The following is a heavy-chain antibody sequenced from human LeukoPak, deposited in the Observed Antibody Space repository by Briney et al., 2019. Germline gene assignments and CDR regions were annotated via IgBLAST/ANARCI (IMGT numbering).Heavy chain of an antibody. CDR1: GGSISSSSYY. D-gene: IGHD3-10*01. V-gene: IGHV4-39*07. Sequence: SETLSLTCTVSGGSISSSSYYWGWIRQPPGRGLEWIGSIYYSGSTYYNPSLKSRVTISVDTSKNQFSLKLSSVTAADTAVYYCARGAWFGEFFGWFDPWGQGTLVTVSS. CDR2: IYYSGST. J-gene: IGHJ5*02. CDR3: ARGAWFGEFFGWFDP.